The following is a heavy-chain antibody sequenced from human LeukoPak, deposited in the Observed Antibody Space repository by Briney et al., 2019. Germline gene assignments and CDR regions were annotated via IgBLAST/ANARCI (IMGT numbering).Heavy chain of an antibody. J-gene: IGHJ4*02. CDR2: IRYDGSNK. D-gene: IGHD3-9*01. CDR1: GFTFSSYG. V-gene: IGHV3-30*02. CDR3: ARDGRGLRYFDWLLALDY. Sequence: GGSLRLSCAASGFTFSSYGMHWVRQAPGKGLEWVAFIRYDGSNKYYADSVKGRFTIPRDNAKNSLYLQMNSLRAEDTAVYYCARDGRGLRYFDWLLALDYWGQGTLVTVSS.